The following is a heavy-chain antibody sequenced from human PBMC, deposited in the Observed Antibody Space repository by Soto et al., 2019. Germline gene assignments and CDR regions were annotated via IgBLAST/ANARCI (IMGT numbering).Heavy chain of an antibody. J-gene: IGHJ4*02. D-gene: IGHD5-18*01. V-gene: IGHV4-39*01. Sequence: PSETLSLTCTVSGGSISSSSYYWGWIRQPPGKGLEWIGSIYYSGSTYYNPSLKSRVTISVDTSKNQFSLKLSSVTAADTAVYYCARLRVDTAMGLDYWAREPWSPSPQ. CDR1: GGSISSSSYY. CDR2: IYYSGST. CDR3: ARLRVDTAMGLDY.